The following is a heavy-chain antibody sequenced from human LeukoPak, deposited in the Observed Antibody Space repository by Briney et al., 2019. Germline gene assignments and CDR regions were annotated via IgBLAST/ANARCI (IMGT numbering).Heavy chain of an antibody. V-gene: IGHV1-18*01. Sequence: GASVKVSCKASGYTFTSYGISWVRQDLGQGLEWMGWISAYNGDTNYVQKLQGRVTMTTDTSTSTAFMDLRSLRSDDTAVYYCARDVLLVVGYSSGWYFDYWGQGTLVTVSS. J-gene: IGHJ4*02. CDR1: GYTFTSYG. CDR2: ISAYNGDT. D-gene: IGHD6-19*01. CDR3: ARDVLLVVGYSSGWYFDY.